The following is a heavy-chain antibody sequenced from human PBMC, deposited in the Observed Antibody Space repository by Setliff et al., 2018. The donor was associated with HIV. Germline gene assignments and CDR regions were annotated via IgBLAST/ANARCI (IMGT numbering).Heavy chain of an antibody. Sequence: SETLSLTCTVSAGSISSSNYYWSWIRQPPGKGLEWIGYVYYSGSTNYNPSLKSRVTISVDTSKNQFSLKLSSVTAADTAVYYCARGMDYYDTSGYYQYYFDYWGQGTLVTVSS. CDR1: AGSISSSNYY. CDR2: VYYSGST. J-gene: IGHJ4*02. D-gene: IGHD3-22*01. CDR3: ARGMDYYDTSGYYQYYFDY. V-gene: IGHV4-61*05.